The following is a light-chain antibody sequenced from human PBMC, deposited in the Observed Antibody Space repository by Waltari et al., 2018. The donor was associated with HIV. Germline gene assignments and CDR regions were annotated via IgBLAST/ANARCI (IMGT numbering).Light chain of an antibody. V-gene: IGLV2-8*01. CDR3: SSFAGTHKL. CDR1: NSDISDYNY. Sequence: QSALTQSPSASGSPGQSVNISCSGANSDISDYNYLSCYQQHSDRPPKLIIFEVNKRPSGVPARFSGSKSGNTASLFVSGLQPEDEATYCCSSFAGTHKLFGGGTKLTVL. J-gene: IGLJ2*01. CDR2: EVN.